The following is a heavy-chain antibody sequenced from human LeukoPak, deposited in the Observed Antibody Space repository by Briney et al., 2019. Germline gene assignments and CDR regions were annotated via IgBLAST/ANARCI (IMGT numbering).Heavy chain of an antibody. CDR1: GYTFTGYY. CDR2: INPNSGGT. J-gene: IGHJ4*02. CDR3: ARARWLSWYLDY. D-gene: IGHD5-12*01. Sequence: ASVKVSCKASGYTFTGYYMHWVRQAPGQGLEWMGWINPNSGGTNYAQKFQGRVTMTRDTSISTAYMELSRLRSDDTAVYYCARARWLSWYLDYWGQGTLVTVSS. V-gene: IGHV1-2*02.